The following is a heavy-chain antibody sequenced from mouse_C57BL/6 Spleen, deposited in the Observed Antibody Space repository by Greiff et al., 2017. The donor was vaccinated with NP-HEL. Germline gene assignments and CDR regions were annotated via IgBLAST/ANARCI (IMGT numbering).Heavy chain of an antibody. CDR2: IWSGGST. Sequence: QVQLQQSGPGLVQPSQSLSITCTVSGFSLTSYGVHWVRQSPGKGLEWLGVIWSGGSTDNTAAFISRLSISKDNSKSQFFFKMNRLQADDTAIYYCARNGGDGYYLYAMDYWGQGTSVTVSS. CDR3: ARNGGDGYYLYAMDY. CDR1: GFSLTSYG. J-gene: IGHJ4*01. V-gene: IGHV2-2*01. D-gene: IGHD2-3*01.